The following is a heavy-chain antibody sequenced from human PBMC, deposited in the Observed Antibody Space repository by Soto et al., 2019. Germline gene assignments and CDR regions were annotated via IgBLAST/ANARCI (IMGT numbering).Heavy chain of an antibody. CDR3: ASDRDGCHDY. CDR2: IIPILGIA. V-gene: IGHV1-69*02. CDR1: GGTFSSYT. J-gene: IGHJ4*02. Sequence: QVQLVQSGAEVKKPGSSVKVSCKASGGTFSSYTISWVRQAPGQGLEWMGRIIPILGIANYAQKFQGRVTIPPDKATSTAYMELSNLRTEGTAMYSCASDRDGCHDYWGQVTLVTVSP.